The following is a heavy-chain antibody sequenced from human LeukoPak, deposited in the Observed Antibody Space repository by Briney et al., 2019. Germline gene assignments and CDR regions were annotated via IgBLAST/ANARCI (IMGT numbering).Heavy chain of an antibody. CDR3: ARGRPYYDILTGYSDAFDI. CDR1: GGSISSGGYS. Sequence: PSATLSLTCAVSGGSISSGGYSWSWIRQPPGKGLEWIGYIYHSGSTYYNPSLKSRVTISVDRSKNQFSLKLSSVTAADTAVYYCARGRPYYDILTGYSDAFDIWGQGTMVTVSS. V-gene: IGHV4-30-2*01. D-gene: IGHD3-9*01. J-gene: IGHJ3*02. CDR2: IYHSGST.